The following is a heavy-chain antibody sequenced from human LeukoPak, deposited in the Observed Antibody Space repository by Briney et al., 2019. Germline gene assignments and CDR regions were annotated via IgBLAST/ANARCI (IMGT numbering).Heavy chain of an antibody. CDR3: ANEIRPNDY. J-gene: IGHJ4*02. D-gene: IGHD4-17*01. Sequence: GGSLRLSCAASGFTFSGYPIHWVRQAPGKGLEWVAVISYDGSNKYYADSVRGRFTISRDNSKNTLYLQMNSLRAEDTAVYYCANEIRPNDYWGQGTLVTVSS. CDR1: GFTFSGYP. CDR2: ISYDGSNK. V-gene: IGHV3-30-3*02.